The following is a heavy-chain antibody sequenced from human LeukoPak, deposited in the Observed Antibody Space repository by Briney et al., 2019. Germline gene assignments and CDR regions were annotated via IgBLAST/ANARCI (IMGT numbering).Heavy chain of an antibody. V-gene: IGHV3-9*01. CDR3: AKDVGYCSGGSCYPRTYYYYGMDV. D-gene: IGHD2-15*01. CDR2: ISWKRERI. CDR1: GFTFDDYA. J-gene: IGHJ6*02. Sequence: GRSLRLSCAASGFTFDDYAMHWVRQTPGKGLEGGSGISWKRERIGYADSVKGRFNISRDNAKNSLYLQMNSLRAEDAALYYCAKDVGYCSGGSCYPRTYYYYGMDVWGQGTTVTVSS.